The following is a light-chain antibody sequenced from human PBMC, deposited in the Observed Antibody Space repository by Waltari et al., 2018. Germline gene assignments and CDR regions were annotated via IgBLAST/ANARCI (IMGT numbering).Light chain of an antibody. V-gene: IGKV4-1*01. Sequence: DIVMIQSPDSLAVSLGVRATVSCKSSQSVLYRSNTKNYLLWYQQKPGQPPNLLIYWSSTRESGVPDRFSGSGSGTDFTLTINSLQAEDLAVYYCQQYYSTPWTFGQGTKVEIK. J-gene: IGKJ1*01. CDR1: QSVLYRSNTKNY. CDR3: QQYYSTPWT. CDR2: WSS.